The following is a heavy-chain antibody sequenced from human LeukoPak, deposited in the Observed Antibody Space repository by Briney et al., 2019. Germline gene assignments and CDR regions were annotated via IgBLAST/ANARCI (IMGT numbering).Heavy chain of an antibody. CDR1: GGTFSSYA. D-gene: IGHD3-22*01. CDR2: IIPIFGTA. CDR3: ARVAYYYDSGGFQINNWLDP. J-gene: IGHJ5*02. V-gene: IGHV1-69*13. Sequence: WASVKVSCKASGGTFSSYAISWVRQAPGQGLEWMGGIIPIFGTANYAQKFQGRVTITADESTSTAYMELSSLRSEDTAVYYCARVAYYYDSGGFQINNWLDPWGQGTLVTVSS.